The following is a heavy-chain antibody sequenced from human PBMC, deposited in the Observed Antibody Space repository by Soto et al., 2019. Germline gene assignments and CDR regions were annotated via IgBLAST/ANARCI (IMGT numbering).Heavy chain of an antibody. J-gene: IGHJ4*02. CDR2: IYHSGST. CDR3: ARGGAVAGTTLGY. D-gene: IGHD6-19*01. Sequence: SETLSLTCAVSGGSISSGGYSWNWIRQPPGKGLEWIGYIYHSGSTYYNSSLKSRVTISVDRSKNQFSLRLSSVTAADTAVYYCARGGAVAGTTLGYWGQGTLVTVSS. CDR1: GGSISSGGYS. V-gene: IGHV4-30-2*01.